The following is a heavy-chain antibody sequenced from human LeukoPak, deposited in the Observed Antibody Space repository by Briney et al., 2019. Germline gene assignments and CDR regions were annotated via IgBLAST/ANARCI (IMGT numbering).Heavy chain of an antibody. Sequence: ETLSLTCAVYGGSFSGYYWSWVRQAPGKGLEWVSAISGSGGSTYYADSVKGRFTISRDNSKNTLYLQMNSLRAEDTAVYYCAKDGGGYCSGGSCIGWGQGTLVTVSS. D-gene: IGHD2-15*01. CDR3: AKDGGGYCSGGSCIG. CDR1: GGSFSGYY. V-gene: IGHV3-23*01. CDR2: ISGSGGST. J-gene: IGHJ4*02.